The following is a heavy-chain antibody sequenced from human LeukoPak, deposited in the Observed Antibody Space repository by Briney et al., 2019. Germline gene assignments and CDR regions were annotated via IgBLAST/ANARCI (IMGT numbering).Heavy chain of an antibody. CDR1: RFTFSSYA. J-gene: IGHJ4*02. D-gene: IGHD3-9*01. CDR2: ISGSGGST. Sequence: GGSLRLSCAASRFTFSSYAMSWVRQAPGKGLEWVSAISGSGGSTYYADSVKGRFTISRDNSKNTLYLQMNSLRAEDTAVYYCAKVLDYDILTGLAWGQGTLVTVSS. CDR3: AKVLDYDILTGLA. V-gene: IGHV3-23*01.